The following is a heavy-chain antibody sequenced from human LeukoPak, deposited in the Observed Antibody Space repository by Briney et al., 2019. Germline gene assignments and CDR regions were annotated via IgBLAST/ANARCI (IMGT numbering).Heavy chain of an antibody. CDR1: GGTFSSYA. Sequence: ASVKVSCKASGGTFSSYAISWVRQAPGQGLEWMGGIIPIFGTANYAQKFQGRVTITADESTSTAYMELSSLRSEDTAVYYCARYVDKAWDAFDIWGQGTMVTVSS. D-gene: IGHD5-18*01. J-gene: IGHJ3*02. V-gene: IGHV1-69*13. CDR3: ARYVDKAWDAFDI. CDR2: IIPIFGTA.